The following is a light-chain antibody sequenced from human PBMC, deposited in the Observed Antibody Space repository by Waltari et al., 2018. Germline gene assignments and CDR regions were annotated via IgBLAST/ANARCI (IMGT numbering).Light chain of an antibody. CDR3: SLYMGSGIWV. CDR1: SGSVSTTSY. J-gene: IGLJ3*02. V-gene: IGLV8-61*01. Sequence: QTVVTQEPSLSVSPGGTVTLTCALSSGSVSTTSYATWYRQTPGQPPPTLLYNENTPSSGVPDLFSGSILGNKVALTITGAQADDESDYYCSLYMGSGIWVFGGGTKLTVL. CDR2: NEN.